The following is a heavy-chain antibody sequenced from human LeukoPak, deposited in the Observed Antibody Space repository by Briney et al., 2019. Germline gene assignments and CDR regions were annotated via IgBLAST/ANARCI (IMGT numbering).Heavy chain of an antibody. CDR1: GGSFSGYY. CDR3: ARGWYYYDSSGYSDY. Sequence: PSETLSLTCAVYGGSFSGYYWSWIRQPPGKGLEWIGEINHSGSTNYNPSLKSRVTIPVDTSKNQFSLKLSSVTAADTAVYYCARGWYYYDSSGYSDYWGQGTLVTVSS. D-gene: IGHD3-22*01. J-gene: IGHJ4*02. V-gene: IGHV4-34*01. CDR2: INHSGST.